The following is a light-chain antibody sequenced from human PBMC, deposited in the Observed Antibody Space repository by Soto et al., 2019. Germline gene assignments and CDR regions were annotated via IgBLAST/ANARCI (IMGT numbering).Light chain of an antibody. J-gene: IGLJ1*01. V-gene: IGLV1-40*01. Sequence: QSVLTQPPSVSGAPGQRVTISCTGSSSNIGVHYDVHWYQQVPGRAPRLLIYGNSNRPSGVPDRFSGSQSGTSASLAITGLQADDEADYYCQSYDNNLNGDVFGTGTKLTVL. CDR2: GNS. CDR3: QSYDNNLNGDV. CDR1: SSNIGVHYD.